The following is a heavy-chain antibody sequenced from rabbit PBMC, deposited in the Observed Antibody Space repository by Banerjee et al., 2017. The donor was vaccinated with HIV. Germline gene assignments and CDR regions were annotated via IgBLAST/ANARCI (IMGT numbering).Heavy chain of an antibody. V-gene: IGHV1S47*01. CDR1: GFDFSSHY. CDR3: ARMPTAYGYPGFNL. D-gene: IGHD7-1*01. CDR2: INTGGST. J-gene: IGHJ4*01. Sequence: QEQLVEYGGDLVQPGGSLKLSCKGSGFDFSSHYMSWVRQAPGEGLEYIGFINTGGSTYYASWVNGRFTISRNTKENTVSLKMISLTVADTATYFCARMPTAYGYPGFNLWGPGTLVTVS.